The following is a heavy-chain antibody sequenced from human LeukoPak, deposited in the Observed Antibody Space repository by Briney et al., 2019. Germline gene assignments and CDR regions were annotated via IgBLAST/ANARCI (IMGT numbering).Heavy chain of an antibody. CDR3: ARYCSGGNCYSGLVY. D-gene: IGHD2-15*01. Sequence: AGGSLRLSCAASGFTFSTYAMTWVRQAPGRGLEWVSTIRGSGGSTYYADSVKGRFTISRDISKNTVYLQMNNLRAEDTAVYYYARYCSGGNCYSGLVYGGQGTLVAVSS. CDR1: GFTFSTYA. CDR2: IRGSGGST. J-gene: IGHJ4*02. V-gene: IGHV3-23*01.